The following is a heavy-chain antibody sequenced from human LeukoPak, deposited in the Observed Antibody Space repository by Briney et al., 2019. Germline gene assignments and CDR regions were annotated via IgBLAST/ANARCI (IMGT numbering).Heavy chain of an antibody. D-gene: IGHD1-26*01. CDR2: IIPIFGTA. CDR3: ARVRTGVGAAVWYYFDY. V-gene: IGHV1-69*05. CDR1: GGTFSSYA. Sequence: SVKVSCKASGGTFSSYAISWVRQAPGQGLEWMGRIIPIFGTANYAQKFQGRVTITTDESTSTAYMELSSLRSEDTAVYYCARVRTGVGAAVWYYFDYWGQGTLVTVSS. J-gene: IGHJ4*02.